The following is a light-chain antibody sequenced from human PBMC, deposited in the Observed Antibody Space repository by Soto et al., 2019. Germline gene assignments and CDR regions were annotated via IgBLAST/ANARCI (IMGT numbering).Light chain of an antibody. CDR1: ESLLHSNGNTY. CDR3: MQGLQTPRT. V-gene: IGKV2-28*01. J-gene: IGKJ1*01. Sequence: DIVMTQSPLSLPVTPGEPASISCTSSESLLHSNGNTYLDWYLQKPGQSPQLVIYLGSTRATGVHDMFSGGGSGTDCTLKISRVEAEDVGVYYCMQGLQTPRTVGQGTKVEIK. CDR2: LGS.